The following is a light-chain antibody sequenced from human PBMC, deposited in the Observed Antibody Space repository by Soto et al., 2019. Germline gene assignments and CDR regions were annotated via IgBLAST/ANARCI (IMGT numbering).Light chain of an antibody. Sequence: DIQMTQSPSTLSASVGDRVTITCRASQSINDWLAWYQQIPGKAPKLLIYKASTLESGVPSRFSGSGSGTEFTLTISSLQPDDFATYYCQQYSRYPLTFGQGTKREIK. CDR1: QSINDW. CDR2: KAS. J-gene: IGKJ2*01. CDR3: QQYSRYPLT. V-gene: IGKV1-5*03.